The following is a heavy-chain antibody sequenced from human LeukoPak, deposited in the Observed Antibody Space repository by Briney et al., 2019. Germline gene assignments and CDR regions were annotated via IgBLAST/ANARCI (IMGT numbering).Heavy chain of an antibody. CDR1: GFTFSSYS. CDR3: ARDRQAAAKGAPYYFDY. D-gene: IGHD2-2*01. V-gene: IGHV3-48*01. J-gene: IGHJ4*02. Sequence: PGGSLRLSCAASGFTFSSYSMNWVRQAPGKGLEWVSYISSSSTIYYADSVKGRFTISRDNAKNSLYLQMNSLRAEDTAVYYCARDRQAAAKGAPYYFDYWGQGTLVTVSS. CDR2: ISSSSTI.